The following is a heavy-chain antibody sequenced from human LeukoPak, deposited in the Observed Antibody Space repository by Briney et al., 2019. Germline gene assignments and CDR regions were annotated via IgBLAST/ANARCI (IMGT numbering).Heavy chain of an antibody. CDR1: GFTFSDYY. J-gene: IGHJ4*02. Sequence: PGGSLRLSCAASGFTFSDYYMSWIRQAPGKGLEWVSYISSSGSTIYYADSVKGRFTISRDNAKNSLYLQMNSLRAEDTAVYYCARDRPYYYDSSGITESYYFDYWGQGTLVTVSS. D-gene: IGHD3-22*01. CDR3: ARDRPYYYDSSGITESYYFDY. V-gene: IGHV3-11*04. CDR2: ISSSGSTI.